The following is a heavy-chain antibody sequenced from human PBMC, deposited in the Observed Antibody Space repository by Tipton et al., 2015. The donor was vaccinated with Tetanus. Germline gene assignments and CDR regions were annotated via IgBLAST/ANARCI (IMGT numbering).Heavy chain of an antibody. CDR1: GGAFSGYY. V-gene: IGHV4-59*01. CDR3: ARERIEAFYYHGLDV. D-gene: IGHD2-21*01. J-gene: IGHJ6*02. Sequence: TLSLTCAVNGGAFSGYYWTWIRQSPGKGLEWIAYIYQNGDANYNPSLQSRVTISVDTSKNQFSLQLAFVTAADTAIYYCARERIEAFYYHGLDVWGPGTTVTVSS. CDR2: IYQNGDA.